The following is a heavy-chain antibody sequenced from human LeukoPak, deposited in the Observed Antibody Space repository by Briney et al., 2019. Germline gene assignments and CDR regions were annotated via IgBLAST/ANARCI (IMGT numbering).Heavy chain of an antibody. CDR3: ARWPLRSGSYPSY. J-gene: IGHJ4*02. CDR2: IYYSGST. D-gene: IGHD1-26*01. Sequence: PSETLSLTCTVSGGSISSYYWSWIRQPPGKGLEWIGYIYYSGSTNHNPSLKSRVTISVDTSKNQFSLKLSSVTAADTAVYYCARWPLRSGSYPSYWGQGTLVTVSS. V-gene: IGHV4-59*01. CDR1: GGSISSYY.